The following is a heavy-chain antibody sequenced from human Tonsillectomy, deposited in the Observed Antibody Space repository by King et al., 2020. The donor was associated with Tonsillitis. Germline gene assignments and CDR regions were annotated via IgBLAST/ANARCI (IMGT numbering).Heavy chain of an antibody. J-gene: IGHJ6*03. CDR1: GFTFSSYG. CDR3: ASSGAYDILTGYYSGGGYYMDV. Sequence: VQLVESGGGVVQPGRSLRLSCAASGFTFSSYGMHWVRQAPGKGLEWVAVIWYDGSNKYYADSVKGRFTISRDNSKNTLYLQMNSLRAEDTAVYYCASSGAYDILTGYYSGGGYYMDVWGNGTTVTVSS. D-gene: IGHD3-9*01. V-gene: IGHV3-33*08. CDR2: IWYDGSNK.